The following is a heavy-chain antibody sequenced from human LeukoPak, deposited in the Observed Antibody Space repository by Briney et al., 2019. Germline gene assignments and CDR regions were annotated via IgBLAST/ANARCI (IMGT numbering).Heavy chain of an antibody. V-gene: IGHV3-30*02. CDR1: GFTFSSHG. CDR2: IRYDGSNK. CDR3: AKDRCSSTSCSYMDV. J-gene: IGHJ6*03. D-gene: IGHD2-2*01. Sequence: GGSLRLSCAASGFTFSSHGMHWVRQAPGKGLEWVALIRYDGSNKYYADSVKGRFTISRDNSKNTLYLQMNSLRAEDTAVYYCAKDRCSSTSCSYMDVWGKGTTVTVSS.